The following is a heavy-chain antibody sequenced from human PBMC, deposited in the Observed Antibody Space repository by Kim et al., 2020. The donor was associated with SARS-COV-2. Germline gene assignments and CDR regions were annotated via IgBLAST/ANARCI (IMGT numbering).Heavy chain of an antibody. Sequence: GGSLRLSCAASGFTFSSYAMSWVRQAPGKGLEWVSAISGSGGSTYYADSVKGRFTISRDNSKNTLYLQMNSLRAEDTAVYYCALCSSGWYGPNYYYGMDVWGQGTTVTVSS. D-gene: IGHD6-19*01. CDR2: ISGSGGST. J-gene: IGHJ6*02. CDR3: ALCSSGWYGPNYYYGMDV. CDR1: GFTFSSYA. V-gene: IGHV3-23*01.